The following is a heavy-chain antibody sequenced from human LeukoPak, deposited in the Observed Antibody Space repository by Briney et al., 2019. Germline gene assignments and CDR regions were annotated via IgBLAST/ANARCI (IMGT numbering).Heavy chain of an antibody. CDR2: ISGSGGST. CDR3: AKGARWGFDWLLSTYYYYYMDV. Sequence: GGSLRLSCAASGFTLSGYGMSWVRQAPGKGLEWVSAISGSGGSTYYADSVKGRFTISRDNSKNTLYLQMNSLRAEDTAVYYCAKGARWGFDWLLSTYYYYYMDVWGKGTTVTISS. J-gene: IGHJ6*03. V-gene: IGHV3-23*01. CDR1: GFTLSGYG. D-gene: IGHD3-9*01.